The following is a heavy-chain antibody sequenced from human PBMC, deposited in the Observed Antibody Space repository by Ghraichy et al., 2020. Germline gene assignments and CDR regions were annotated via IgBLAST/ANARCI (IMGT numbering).Heavy chain of an antibody. CDR1: GGSISSSSYY. CDR2: IYYSGST. J-gene: IGHJ5*02. D-gene: IGHD3-3*01. Sequence: SETLSLTCTVSGGSISSSSYYWGWIRQPPGKGLEWIGSIYYSGSTYYNPSLKSRVTISVDTSKNQFSLKLSSVTAADTAVYYCARQQEVQWLLSGWFDPWGQGTLVTVSS. V-gene: IGHV4-39*01. CDR3: ARQQEVQWLLSGWFDP.